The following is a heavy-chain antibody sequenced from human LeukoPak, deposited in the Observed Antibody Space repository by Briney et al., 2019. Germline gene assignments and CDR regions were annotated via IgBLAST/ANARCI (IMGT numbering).Heavy chain of an antibody. Sequence: GGSLRLSCAASGFTFSSYWMHWVRQAPGKGLVWVSRITSDGSTTSYAGSVKGRFTVSRDNAKNTLFLQMSSLRAEDTAVYYCARGQLRCPDYWGQGTLVTVSS. CDR2: ITSDGSTT. CDR3: ARGQLRCPDY. J-gene: IGHJ4*02. CDR1: GFTFSSYW. V-gene: IGHV3-74*01. D-gene: IGHD4-17*01.